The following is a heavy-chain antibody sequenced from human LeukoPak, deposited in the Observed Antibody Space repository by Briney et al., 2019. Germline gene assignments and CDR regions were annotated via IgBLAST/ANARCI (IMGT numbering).Heavy chain of an antibody. J-gene: IGHJ4*02. CDR2: IKEDGTQK. Sequence: GGSLRLSCAASGFTFKYYWMTWVRQAPGKGLEWVANIKEDGTQKFYVDSVKGRFTISRDDAKNSMFLQMNSLTAEDTAVYYCVRAGWELDYWGQGALVTVSS. D-gene: IGHD1-26*01. CDR3: VRAGWELDY. V-gene: IGHV3-7*01. CDR1: GFTFKYYW.